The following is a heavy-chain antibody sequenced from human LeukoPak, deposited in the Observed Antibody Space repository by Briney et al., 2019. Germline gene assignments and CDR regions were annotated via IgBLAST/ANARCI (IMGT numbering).Heavy chain of an antibody. Sequence: SETLSLTCAVSGGSISSSNWWSWVRQPPGKGLEWIGEIYHTASTNYNPSLKSRVTISVDKSKNQFSLILSSVTAADTAVYYCARGGPISSGWYPVALDYWGPGTLVTVSS. CDR2: IYHTAST. V-gene: IGHV4-4*02. CDR1: GGSISSSNW. CDR3: ARGGPISSGWYPVALDY. D-gene: IGHD6-19*01. J-gene: IGHJ4*02.